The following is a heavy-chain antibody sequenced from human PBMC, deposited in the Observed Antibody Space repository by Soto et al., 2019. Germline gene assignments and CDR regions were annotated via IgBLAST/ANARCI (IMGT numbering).Heavy chain of an antibody. D-gene: IGHD1-20*01. V-gene: IGHV3-48*02. CDR2: IDAGRVST. Sequence: EAQLVESGGGLVQPGGSLRLSCAASGFTLSRYSMSWVRQAPGKGLEYIAYIDAGRVSTYYADSVEGRFAVFRDNARNSLYLQLNSLRDEDTALYFCTRDRLTGDFREAFDIWGQGTLVTVSS. CDR3: TRDRLTGDFREAFDI. CDR1: GFTLSRYS. J-gene: IGHJ3*02.